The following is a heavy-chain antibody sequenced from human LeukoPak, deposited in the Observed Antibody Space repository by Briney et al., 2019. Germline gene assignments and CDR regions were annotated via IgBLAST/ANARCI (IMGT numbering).Heavy chain of an antibody. Sequence: GESLKISCKGSGYSFTSYWIGWVRQMPGKGLEWMGIIYPGDSDTRYSPSFQGQVTISADKSISTAYLQWSSLKASDTAMYYCARHDVRRVDSSASPFDPWGQGTLVTVSS. V-gene: IGHV5-51*01. J-gene: IGHJ5*02. D-gene: IGHD3-22*01. CDR3: ARHDVRRVDSSASPFDP. CDR1: GYSFTSYW. CDR2: IYPGDSDT.